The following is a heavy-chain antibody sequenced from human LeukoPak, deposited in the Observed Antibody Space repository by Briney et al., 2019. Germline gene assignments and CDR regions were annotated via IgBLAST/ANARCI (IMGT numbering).Heavy chain of an antibody. CDR2: INAGNGNT. J-gene: IGHJ4*02. CDR1: GYTFTSYA. D-gene: IGHD4-17*01. Sequence: ASVTVSCKASGYTFTSYAMHWVRQAPGQRLEWMGWINAGNGNTKYSQKFQGRVTITRDTSASTAYMELSSLRSEDTAVYYCARTKAIGYGDYVDWGQGTLVTVSS. CDR3: ARTKAIGYGDYVD. V-gene: IGHV1-3*01.